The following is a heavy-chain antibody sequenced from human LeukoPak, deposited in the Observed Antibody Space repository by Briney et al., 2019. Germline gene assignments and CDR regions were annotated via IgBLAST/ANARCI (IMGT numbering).Heavy chain of an antibody. J-gene: IGHJ5*02. D-gene: IGHD3-10*01. CDR2: ISSSGSTI. Sequence: GSLRLSCAASGFTFSSYEMNWVRQAPGKGLEWVSYISSSGSTIYYADSVKGRFTISRDNAKNSLYLQMNSLRAEDTAVYYCARDLVEYYYGSGSYPDNWFDPWGQGTLVTVSS. CDR1: GFTFSSYE. V-gene: IGHV3-48*03. CDR3: ARDLVEYYYGSGSYPDNWFDP.